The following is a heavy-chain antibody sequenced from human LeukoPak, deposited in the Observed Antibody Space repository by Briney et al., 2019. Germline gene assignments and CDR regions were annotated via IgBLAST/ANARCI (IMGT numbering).Heavy chain of an antibody. Sequence: PSGTLSLTCTVSGGSISSYYWNWIRQPPGKGLEWIAYIYYSGNTNYNPSLKSRVTISVDTSKNQFSLKLSSVTAADTAVYYCARDVGATPGYFDYWGQGTLVTVSS. CDR2: IYYSGNT. CDR1: GGSISSYY. D-gene: IGHD1-26*01. V-gene: IGHV4-59*01. J-gene: IGHJ4*02. CDR3: ARDVGATPGYFDY.